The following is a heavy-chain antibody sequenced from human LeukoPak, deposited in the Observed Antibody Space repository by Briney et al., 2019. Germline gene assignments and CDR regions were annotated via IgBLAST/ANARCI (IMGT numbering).Heavy chain of an antibody. V-gene: IGHV4-4*02. Sequence: SETLSLTCAVSGGSIGSTNWWSWVRQLPGKGLEWIGEIYHSGNTNYNPSLKSRVTISADKSKNQFSLKLSSVTAADTAVYYCAREESYYGMDVWGQGTTVTVSS. CDR1: GGSIGSTNW. CDR3: AREESYYGMDV. J-gene: IGHJ6*02. CDR2: IYHSGNT.